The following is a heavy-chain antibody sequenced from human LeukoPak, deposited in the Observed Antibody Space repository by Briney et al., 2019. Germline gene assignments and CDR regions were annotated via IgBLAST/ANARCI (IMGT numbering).Heavy chain of an antibody. Sequence: PSETLSLTCVVSGGSLSGYYWTWIRQPPGKGLEWIGEINHRGSTKYNPSLKSRVTISEDTSKIQLSLKLSSVTAADTAVYYCARGPSGVDVWGAFDIWGQGTVVTVSS. CDR2: INHRGST. J-gene: IGHJ3*02. CDR3: ARGPSGVDVWGAFDI. D-gene: IGHD3-16*01. CDR1: GGSLSGYY. V-gene: IGHV4-34*01.